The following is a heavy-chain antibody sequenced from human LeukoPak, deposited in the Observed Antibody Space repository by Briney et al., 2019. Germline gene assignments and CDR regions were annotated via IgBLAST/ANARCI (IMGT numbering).Heavy chain of an antibody. D-gene: IGHD3-3*01. V-gene: IGHV1-18*01. CDR2: ISAYNGNT. CDR3: ARLTVLRFLEWLPLGGMDV. J-gene: IGHJ6*02. Sequence: GASVKVSCKASGGTFSSYAISWVRQAPGQGLEWMGWISAYNGNTNYAQKLQGRVTMTTDTSTSTAYMELRSLRSDDTAVYYCARLTVLRFLEWLPLGGMDVWGQGTTVTVSS. CDR1: GGTFSSYA.